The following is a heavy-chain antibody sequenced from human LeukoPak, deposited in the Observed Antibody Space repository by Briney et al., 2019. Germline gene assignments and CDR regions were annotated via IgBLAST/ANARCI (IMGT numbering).Heavy chain of an antibody. Sequence: SVKVSCKASGGTFSSYAISWVRQAPGQGLEWMGGINPIIGTANYAQKFQGRGTITEDESTSTAYMELSSLRSEDTAVYYCARTIVLRYFDWLLLDYWGQGTLVTVSS. CDR2: INPIIGTA. J-gene: IGHJ4*02. V-gene: IGHV1-69*01. D-gene: IGHD3-9*01. CDR3: ARTIVLRYFDWLLLDY. CDR1: GGTFSSYA.